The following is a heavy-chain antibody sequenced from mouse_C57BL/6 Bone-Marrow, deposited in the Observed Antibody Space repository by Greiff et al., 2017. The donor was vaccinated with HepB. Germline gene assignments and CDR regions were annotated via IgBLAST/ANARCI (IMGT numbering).Heavy chain of an antibody. CDR2: IHPNSGST. CDR1: GYTFTSYW. J-gene: IGHJ2*01. Sequence: QVQLQQPGAELVKPGASVKLSCKASGYTFTSYWMHWVKQRPGQGLEWIGMIHPNSGSTNYNEKFKSKATLTVDKSSSTAYMQLSSLTSEDAAVYYCARRERGYYFDYWGQGTTLTVSS. V-gene: IGHV1-64*01. CDR3: ARRERGYYFDY.